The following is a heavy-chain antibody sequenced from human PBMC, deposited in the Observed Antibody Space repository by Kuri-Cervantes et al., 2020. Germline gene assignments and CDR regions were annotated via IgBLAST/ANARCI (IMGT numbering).Heavy chain of an antibody. CDR2: IYYSGST. V-gene: IGHV4-59*01. CDR3: ARDVVVTDSDSFDI. CDR1: GASMSSDH. J-gene: IGHJ3*02. Sequence: SETLSLTCTVSGASMSSDHWSWIRQSPGKGLEWIGYIYYSGSTNYNPSLKSRVTISVDTSKNQFSLKLSSVTAADTAVYYCARDVVVTDSDSFDIWGQGTMVTVSS. D-gene: IGHD2-21*02.